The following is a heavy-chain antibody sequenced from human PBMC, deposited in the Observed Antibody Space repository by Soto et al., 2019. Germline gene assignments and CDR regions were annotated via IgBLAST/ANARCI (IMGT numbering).Heavy chain of an antibody. D-gene: IGHD3-22*01. CDR3: AKGPSDSSGYYLDY. CDR2: ISYDGSNK. V-gene: IGHV3-30*18. Sequence: TGGSLRLSCAASGFTFSSYGMHWVRQAPGKGLEWVAVISYDGSNKYYADSVKGRFTISRDNSKNTLYLQMNSLRAEDTAVYYCAKGPSDSSGYYLDYWGQGTLVTVSS. CDR1: GFTFSSYG. J-gene: IGHJ4*02.